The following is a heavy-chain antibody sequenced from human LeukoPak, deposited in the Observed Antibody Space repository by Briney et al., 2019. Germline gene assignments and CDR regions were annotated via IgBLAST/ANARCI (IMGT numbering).Heavy chain of an antibody. CDR1: GFTFSSYG. D-gene: IGHD2-8*01. CDR2: INWNGGST. CDR3: ARDLTVRMKKSDMDV. J-gene: IGHJ6*03. Sequence: GGSLRLSCAASGFTFSSYGMSWVRQAPGKGLEWVSGINWNGGSTGYADSVKGRFTISRDNAKNSLYLQMNSLRVEDTAVYYCARDLTVRMKKSDMDVWGKGTTVTISS. V-gene: IGHV3-20*04.